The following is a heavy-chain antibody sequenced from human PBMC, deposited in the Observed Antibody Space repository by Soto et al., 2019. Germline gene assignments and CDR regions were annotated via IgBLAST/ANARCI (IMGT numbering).Heavy chain of an antibody. CDR2: IYYNGTT. Sequence: SETLSLTCTVSGGSISSPNFYWSWIRQDPGKGLEWIGHIYYNGTTYYNPTLKSRVSISVDTSKNQFSLKLSSVTAADTAVYYCARHNYGSGSTYFDYWGQGTLVTVSS. CDR1: GGSISSPNFY. J-gene: IGHJ4*02. D-gene: IGHD3-10*01. V-gene: IGHV4-31*03. CDR3: ARHNYGSGSTYFDY.